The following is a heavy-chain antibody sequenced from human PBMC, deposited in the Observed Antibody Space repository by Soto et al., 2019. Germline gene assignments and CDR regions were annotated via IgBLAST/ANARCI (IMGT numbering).Heavy chain of an antibody. CDR3: AHSSDLNNTGDAFDM. J-gene: IGHJ3*02. V-gene: IGHV2-5*02. CDR1: GFSLTTGGVG. Sequence: QITLKESSPTLVKPAQTVALTCTFTGFSLTTGGVGVGWIRQPPGKALEWLALIYWDDDKHYSPSLKSRLTITKDTSKNQVVLTMTNMDPVDTGTYYCAHSSDLNNTGDAFDMWGQGTMVTVSS. CDR2: IYWDDDK. D-gene: IGHD2-2*02.